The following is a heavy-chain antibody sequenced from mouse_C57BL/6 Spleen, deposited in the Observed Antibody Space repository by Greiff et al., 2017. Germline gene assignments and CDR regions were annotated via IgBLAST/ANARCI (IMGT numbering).Heavy chain of an antibody. CDR3: ARGGPYAMDY. Sequence: QVQLQQPGAELVRPGSSVKLSCKASGYTFTSYWMHWVKQRPIQGLEWIGNIDPSDSETHYNQKFKDKATLTVDNSSSTAYMQLSSLTSEDSAVYYCARGGPYAMDYWGQGTSVTVSS. CDR2: IDPSDSET. V-gene: IGHV1-52*01. J-gene: IGHJ4*01. CDR1: GYTFTSYW.